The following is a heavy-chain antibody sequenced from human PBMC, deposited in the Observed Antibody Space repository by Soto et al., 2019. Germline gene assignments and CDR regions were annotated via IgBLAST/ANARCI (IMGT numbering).Heavy chain of an antibody. CDR1: GFTFSSYA. CDR3: ARARIVLVVAAPPAAPVMDV. Sequence: SLRLSCAASGFTFSSYAMHWVRQAPGKGLEWVAVISYDGSNKYYADSVKGRFTISRDNSKNTLYLQMNSLRAEDTAVYYCARARIVLVVAAPPAAPVMDVWGQGTRVTVSS. V-gene: IGHV3-30-3*01. CDR2: ISYDGSNK. D-gene: IGHD2-15*01. J-gene: IGHJ6*02.